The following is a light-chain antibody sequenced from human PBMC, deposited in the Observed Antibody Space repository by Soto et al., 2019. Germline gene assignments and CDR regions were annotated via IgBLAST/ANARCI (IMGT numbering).Light chain of an antibody. V-gene: IGKV3-20*01. Sequence: EIVLTQSPGTLSLSPGERVALSCRASQNIPSTFLAWYQHRPGQAPRLLIYGASSRAPGIPDRFSGSGSGTDFTLTISRLEPEDFAVYYCQHFGSSYTFGQGTKLEIK. CDR1: QNIPSTF. CDR3: QHFGSSYT. CDR2: GAS. J-gene: IGKJ2*01.